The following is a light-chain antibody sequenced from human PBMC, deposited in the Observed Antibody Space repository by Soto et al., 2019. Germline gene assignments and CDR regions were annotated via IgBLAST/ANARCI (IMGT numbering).Light chain of an antibody. CDR3: QQSYSTPPYT. V-gene: IGKV1-39*01. Sequence: DVQMTQSPSSLSASVGDRVTITCRASQSISSYLNWYQQKPGKAPKLLIYAASSLQSGAPSRFSGRGSGTDFTLTISSLQPEDFATYYCQQSYSTPPYTFGQGTKLEIK. CDR2: AAS. J-gene: IGKJ2*01. CDR1: QSISSY.